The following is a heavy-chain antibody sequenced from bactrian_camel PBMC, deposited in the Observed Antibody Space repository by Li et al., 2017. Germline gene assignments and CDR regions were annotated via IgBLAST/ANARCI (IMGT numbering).Heavy chain of an antibody. CDR2: ISTNGGTT. Sequence: HVQLVESGGDLVQPGGSLTLSCTASGFTFSGYWMYWVRQAPGKGPEWVSTISTNGGTTYYAESVKGRFTISRDNAKNTVFLQMNSLKPEDTAVYYCAARQPCRVWLGYEDPGNITSGARGPRSPSP. CDR3: AARQPCRVWLGYEDPGNITS. V-gene: IGHV3S1*01. D-gene: IGHD5*01. J-gene: IGHJ4*01. CDR1: GFTFSGYW.